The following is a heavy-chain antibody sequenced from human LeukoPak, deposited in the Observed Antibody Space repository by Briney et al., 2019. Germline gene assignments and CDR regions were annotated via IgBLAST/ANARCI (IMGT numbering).Heavy chain of an antibody. V-gene: IGHV1-69*13. CDR2: VISIFCTA. D-gene: IGHD3-16*01. CDR3: TKVERYYDYVWGTNHLREYYFDY. Sequence: SVKVSCKASVGTFSSYAISWVRQAPGQGLEWMGGVISIFCTANSAQKYHRRVTITEDESTNTAYKELNSLRSEDTAVYYRTKVERYYDYVWGTNHLREYYFDYWGQGTLATVS. J-gene: IGHJ4*02. CDR1: VGTFSSYA.